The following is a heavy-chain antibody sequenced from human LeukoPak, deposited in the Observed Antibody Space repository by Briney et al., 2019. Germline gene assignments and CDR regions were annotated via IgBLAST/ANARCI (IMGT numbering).Heavy chain of an antibody. CDR2: IIPIFGTA. J-gene: IGHJ4*02. D-gene: IGHD6-19*01. CDR3: ARGPIAVATTFDY. CDR1: GGTFSSYD. V-gene: IGHV1-69*06. Sequence: SVKVSCKASGGTFSSYDISWVRQAPGQGLEWMGGIIPIFGTANYAQKFQGRVTITADKSTSTAYMELSSLRSEDTAVYYCARGPIAVATTFDYWGQGTLVTVSP.